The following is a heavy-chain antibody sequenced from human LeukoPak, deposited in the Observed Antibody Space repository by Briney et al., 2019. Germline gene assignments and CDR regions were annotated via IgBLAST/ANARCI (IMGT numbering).Heavy chain of an antibody. CDR2: IYYTET. D-gene: IGHD7-27*01. CDR3: ATRKLGNDY. V-gene: IGHV4-61*01. J-gene: IGHJ4*02. Sequence: SETLSLTCTVYGGSLSSGSYYWSWIRQSPGKGLEWIGYIYYTETSYNPSLKSRVTISADTSENQFSLKLYSVTAADTAVYYCATRKLGNDYWGQGTLVTVSS. CDR1: GGSLSSGSYY.